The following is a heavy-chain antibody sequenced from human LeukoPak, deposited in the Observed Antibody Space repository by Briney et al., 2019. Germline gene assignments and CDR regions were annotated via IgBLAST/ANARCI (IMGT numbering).Heavy chain of an antibody. CDR2: ISSGSSTI. Sequence: GGSLRLSCAASGFTFSSYSMNWVRQAPGKGLEWVSYISSGSSTIYYADSVKGRFTISRDNAKNSPYLQMNSLRAEDTAVYYCARWCSSSSCFRGFDYWGQGTLVTVSS. CDR3: ARWCSSSSCFRGFDY. J-gene: IGHJ4*02. V-gene: IGHV3-48*01. D-gene: IGHD2-2*01. CDR1: GFTFSSYS.